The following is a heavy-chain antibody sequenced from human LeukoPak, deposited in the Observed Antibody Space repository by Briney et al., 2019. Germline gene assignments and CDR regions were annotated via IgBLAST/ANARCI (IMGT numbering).Heavy chain of an antibody. CDR1: GYTFTSYD. Sequence: ASVKVSCKASGYTFTSYDINWVRQATGQGLEWMGWMNPNSGNTGYAQKFQGRVTMTRNTSISTAYMELSSLRSEDTAVYYCARCHYDILTGQTGSFDYWGQGTLVTVSS. CDR3: ARCHYDILTGQTGSFDY. V-gene: IGHV1-8*01. CDR2: MNPNSGNT. D-gene: IGHD3-9*01. J-gene: IGHJ4*02.